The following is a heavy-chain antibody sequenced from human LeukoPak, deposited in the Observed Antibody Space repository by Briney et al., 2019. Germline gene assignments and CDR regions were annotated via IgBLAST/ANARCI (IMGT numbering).Heavy chain of an antibody. Sequence: SETLSLTCTVSGYSISSGYYWGWIRQPPGKGLEWIGRIYTSGSTNYNPSLKSRVTMSVDTSKNQFSLKLSSVTAADTAVYYCAREGVALVPAAINVWGKGTTVTVSS. CDR2: IYTSGST. V-gene: IGHV4-38-2*02. D-gene: IGHD2-2*02. CDR3: AREGVALVPAAINV. CDR1: GYSISSGYY. J-gene: IGHJ6*04.